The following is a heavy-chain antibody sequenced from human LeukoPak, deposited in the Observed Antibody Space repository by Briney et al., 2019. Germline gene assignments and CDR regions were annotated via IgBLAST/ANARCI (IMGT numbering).Heavy chain of an antibody. J-gene: IGHJ3*02. CDR3: ARVKVPAANKGAFDI. D-gene: IGHD2-2*01. V-gene: IGHV1-2*02. Sequence: ASVKVSCKASGYTFTGYYMHWVRQAPGQGLEWMGWINPNSGGTNYAQKFQGRATMTRDTSISTAYMELSRLRSDDTAVYYCARVKVPAANKGAFDIWGQGTMVTVSS. CDR1: GYTFTGYY. CDR2: INPNSGGT.